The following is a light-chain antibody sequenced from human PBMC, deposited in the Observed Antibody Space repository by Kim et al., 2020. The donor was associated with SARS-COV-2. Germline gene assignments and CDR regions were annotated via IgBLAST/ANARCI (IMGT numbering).Light chain of an antibody. V-gene: IGKV1-5*03. J-gene: IGKJ4*01. CDR1: QSISSW. CDR3: QQYNSYSLT. Sequence: VGGRVTITCRASQSISSWLAWYQQKPGKAPKVLIYKASTLESGVPSRFSGSGSGTEFTLTISSLQPDDFAIYYCQQYNSYSLTFGGGTKVEIK. CDR2: KAS.